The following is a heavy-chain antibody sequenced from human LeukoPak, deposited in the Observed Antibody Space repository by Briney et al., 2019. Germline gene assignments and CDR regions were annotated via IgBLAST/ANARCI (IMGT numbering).Heavy chain of an antibody. CDR1: GFTFSSYS. CDR2: IYSGGTT. CDR3: ARRAVE. D-gene: IGHD6-19*01. V-gene: IGHV3-53*01. Sequence: GGSLRLSCAASGFTFSSYSMNWVRQAPGKGLEWVSVIYSGGTTYYADSVKGRFTISRDNSKNTLYLQMNSLGAEDTAVYYCARRAVEWGQGTLVTVSS. J-gene: IGHJ4*02.